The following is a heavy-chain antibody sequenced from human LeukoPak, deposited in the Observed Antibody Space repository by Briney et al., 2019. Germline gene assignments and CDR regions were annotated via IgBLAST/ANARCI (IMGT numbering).Heavy chain of an antibody. D-gene: IGHD6-19*01. Sequence: GGSLRLSCAASGFTVSSNYMSWVRQAPGKGLEWVSVIYSGGSTYYADSVKGRLTISRDNSKNTLYLQMNSLRAEDTAVYYCARAEGYSSGWPYFDYWGQGTLVTVSS. CDR1: GFTVSSNY. J-gene: IGHJ4*02. CDR3: ARAEGYSSGWPYFDY. V-gene: IGHV3-66*02. CDR2: IYSGGST.